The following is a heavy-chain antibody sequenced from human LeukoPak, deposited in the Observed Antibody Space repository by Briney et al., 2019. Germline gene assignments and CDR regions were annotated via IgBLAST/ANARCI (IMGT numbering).Heavy chain of an antibody. CDR1: GYTFTSYD. J-gene: IGHJ5*02. D-gene: IGHD4-23*01. CDR3: ARDYGGSSGWFDP. V-gene: IGHV1-8*01. Sequence: ASVKVSCKASGYTFTSYDINWVRQAPGQGLEWMGWMSPNSDNTGYAQKFQGRVTFTRDTSISTAYMELRSLTSEDTAVYYCARDYGGSSGWFDPWGQGTLVTVSS. CDR2: MSPNSDNT.